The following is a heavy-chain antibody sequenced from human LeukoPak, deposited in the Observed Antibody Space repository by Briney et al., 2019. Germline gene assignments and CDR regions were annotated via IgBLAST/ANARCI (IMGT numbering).Heavy chain of an antibody. V-gene: IGHV4-4*07. CDR3: ARNYPPTDYYYYMDV. D-gene: IGHD1-7*01. J-gene: IGHJ6*03. CDR1: GGSISSYY. CDR2: IYISGST. Sequence: PSETLSLTCTVSGGSISSYYWSWIRQPPGKGLEWIGRIYISGSTHYNSLLESRVTMSLDTSKNQFSLKLSSVTAADTAVYYCARNYPPTDYYYYMDVWGKGTTVTVSS.